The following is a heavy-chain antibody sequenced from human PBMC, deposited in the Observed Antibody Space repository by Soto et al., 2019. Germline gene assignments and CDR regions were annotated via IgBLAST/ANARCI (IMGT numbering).Heavy chain of an antibody. Sequence: SETLSLTCTVSGGSISSYYWSWIRQPPGKGLEWIGYIYYSGSTNYNPSLKSRVTISVDTSKNQFSLKLSSVTAADTAVYYCARHLPRYSGSYAWFDPWGQGTLVTVS. CDR3: ARHLPRYSGSYAWFDP. CDR2: IYYSGST. CDR1: GGSISSYY. D-gene: IGHD1-26*01. V-gene: IGHV4-59*08. J-gene: IGHJ5*02.